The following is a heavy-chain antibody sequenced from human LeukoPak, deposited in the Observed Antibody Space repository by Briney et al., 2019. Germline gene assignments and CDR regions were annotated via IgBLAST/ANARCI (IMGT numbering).Heavy chain of an antibody. J-gene: IGHJ4*02. CDR1: GSTFSSYG. D-gene: IGHD3-3*01. CDR3: ARDPSLGVAYFDY. Sequence: GGSLRLSCAASGSTFSSYGMHWVRQAPGKGLEWVAVIWYDGSNKYYADSVKGRFTISRDNSKNTLYLQMNSLRAEDTAVYYCARDPSLGVAYFDYWGQGTLVTVSS. CDR2: IWYDGSNK. V-gene: IGHV3-33*01.